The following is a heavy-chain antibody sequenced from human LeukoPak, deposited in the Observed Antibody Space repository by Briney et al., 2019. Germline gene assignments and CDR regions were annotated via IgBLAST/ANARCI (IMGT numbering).Heavy chain of an antibody. CDR3: ARFLSSGYSAQYYFYMDV. Sequence: SQTLSLTCTVSGGSISSGSHYWNWIRQPAGKGLERIGRIYYNGSTNYNPSLKSRVTISVDTSKNQFSLRLSSVTAADTAVYYCARFLSSGYSAQYYFYMDVWGKGIGVTVSS. CDR1: GGSISSGSHY. V-gene: IGHV4-61*02. J-gene: IGHJ6*03. CDR2: IYYNGST. D-gene: IGHD3-22*01.